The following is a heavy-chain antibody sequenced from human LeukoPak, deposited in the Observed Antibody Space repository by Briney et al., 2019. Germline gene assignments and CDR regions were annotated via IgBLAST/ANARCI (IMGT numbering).Heavy chain of an antibody. J-gene: IGHJ4*02. D-gene: IGHD2-15*01. V-gene: IGHV3-33*01. CDR1: GFIFSSYG. Sequence: GTSLRLSCAASGFIFSSYGMHWVRQAPGKGLEWVAGMWYDGRNKDYADSVKGRFTISRDNSKSTLYLEMNSLRAEDTAVYYCARDVGQMLLAEDYWGQGTLVTVSS. CDR2: MWYDGRNK. CDR3: ARDVGQMLLAEDY.